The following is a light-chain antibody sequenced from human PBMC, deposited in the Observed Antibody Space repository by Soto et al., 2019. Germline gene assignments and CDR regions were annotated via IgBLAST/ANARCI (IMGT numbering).Light chain of an antibody. CDR1: QSIGDT. J-gene: IGKJ1*01. CDR2: GAS. V-gene: IGKV3-20*01. Sequence: EIVMTQSPATLSVSPGGRATLSCRASQSIGDTLAWYQLKPGQAPRLLIYGASSRATGIPDRFSGSGSGTDFTLTISRLEPEDFGVYYCQQYGSSSRTFGQGTKVDIK. CDR3: QQYGSSSRT.